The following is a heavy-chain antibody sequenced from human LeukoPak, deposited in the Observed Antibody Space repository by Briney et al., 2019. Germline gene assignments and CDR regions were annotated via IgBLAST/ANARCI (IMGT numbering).Heavy chain of an antibody. CDR3: ARVSPMVRGVIDY. D-gene: IGHD3-10*01. CDR1: GGSISSSNW. J-gene: IGHJ4*02. Sequence: SGTLSLTCAVSGGSISSSNWWSWVRQPPGKGLEWIGEIYHSGSTNYNPSLKSRVTISVDKSKNQFTLKLSSMTAADTAVYYCARVSPMVRGVIDYWGQGTLVTVSS. CDR2: IYHSGST. V-gene: IGHV4-4*02.